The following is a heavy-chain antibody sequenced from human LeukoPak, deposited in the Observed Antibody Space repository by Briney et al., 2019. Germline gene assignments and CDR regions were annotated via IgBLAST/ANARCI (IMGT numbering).Heavy chain of an antibody. Sequence: SETLSLTCTVSGGSISSYYWNWIRQPPGKGLEWIGSISYSGSTNYNPSLESRVTISVDTSKNQFSLKLSSVTAADTAVYYCARDSGSFDYWGQGTLVTVSS. CDR3: ARDSGSFDY. CDR1: GGSISSYY. D-gene: IGHD7-27*01. V-gene: IGHV4-59*12. CDR2: ISYSGST. J-gene: IGHJ4*02.